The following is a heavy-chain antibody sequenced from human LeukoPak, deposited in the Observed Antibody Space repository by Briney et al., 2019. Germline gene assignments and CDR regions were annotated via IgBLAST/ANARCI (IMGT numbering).Heavy chain of an antibody. CDR3: ASLYCSGGSCYLSGFDY. V-gene: IGHV4-39*01. CDR2: IYYSGST. CDR1: GGSISSSSYY. D-gene: IGHD2-15*01. Sequence: PSETLSLTCTVSGGSISSSSYYWGWIRQPPGKGLEWIGSIYYSGSTYYNPFLKSRVTISVDTSKNQFSLKLSSVTAADTAVYYCASLYCSGGSCYLSGFDYWGQGTLVTVSS. J-gene: IGHJ4*02.